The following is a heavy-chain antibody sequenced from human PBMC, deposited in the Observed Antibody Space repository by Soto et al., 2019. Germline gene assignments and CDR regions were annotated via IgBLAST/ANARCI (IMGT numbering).Heavy chain of an antibody. Sequence: QVQLVESGGGLVKPGGSLRLSCAVSGFTFSDYYMTWIRQAPGTGLEWVSYISSSTSHTNYADSVKSRFTISRDNAKNSLFLQMNSLSAEDTAVYYCARGRGAAADYFDFWGQGTLVTVSS. J-gene: IGHJ4*02. D-gene: IGHD6-13*01. V-gene: IGHV3-11*05. CDR3: ARGRGAAADYFDF. CDR1: GFTFSDYY. CDR2: ISSSTSHT.